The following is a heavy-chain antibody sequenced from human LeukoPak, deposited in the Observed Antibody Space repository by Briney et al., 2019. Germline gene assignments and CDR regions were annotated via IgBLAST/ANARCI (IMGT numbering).Heavy chain of an antibody. D-gene: IGHD6-19*01. CDR3: ACSGPYSNGGVMTDY. V-gene: IGHV3-66*01. Sequence: GVSLRLSCAASGVIVSRNYMSWVRQAPGKGLEWVSMIYRDGNTNYADSVKGRFTISRDNSKNTLSLQMNSLRAEDTAVYYCACSGPYSNGGVMTDYWGQGTLVTVSS. CDR1: GVIVSRNY. CDR2: IYRDGNT. J-gene: IGHJ4*02.